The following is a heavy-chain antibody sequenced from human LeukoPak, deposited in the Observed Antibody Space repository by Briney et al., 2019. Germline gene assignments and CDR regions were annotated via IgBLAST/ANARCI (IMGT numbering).Heavy chain of an antibody. Sequence: GGSLRLSCAASGFTFSSYAMSWVRQAPGKGLEWVSGISSGGTYTYYADSVKGRFTISRDNSKNTLYLQMNSLRVEDTAVYYCAKDRGTGCPCRFDPWGQGTLVTVSS. D-gene: IGHD2-8*02. CDR2: ISSGGTYT. CDR1: GFTFSSYA. V-gene: IGHV3-23*01. CDR3: AKDRGTGCPCRFDP. J-gene: IGHJ5*02.